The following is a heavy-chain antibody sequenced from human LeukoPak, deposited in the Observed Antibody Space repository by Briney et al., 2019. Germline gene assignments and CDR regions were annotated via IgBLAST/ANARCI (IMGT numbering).Heavy chain of an antibody. CDR1: GGSLSGYY. J-gene: IGHJ6*02. V-gene: IGHV4-34*01. CDR2: INHSGST. Sequence: PSETLSLTCAVYGGSLSGYYWSWIRQPPGKGLEWIGEINHSGSTNYNPSLKSRVTISVDTSKNQFSLKLSSVTAADTAVYYCARASITIFGVASTYYYYGMDVWGQGTTVTVSS. CDR3: ARASITIFGVASTYYYYGMDV. D-gene: IGHD3-3*01.